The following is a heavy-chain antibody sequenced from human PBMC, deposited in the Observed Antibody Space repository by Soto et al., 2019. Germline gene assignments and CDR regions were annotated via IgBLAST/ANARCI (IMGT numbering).Heavy chain of an antibody. CDR3: ARAGQYYDSSGYAN. CDR2: ISAYNGNT. J-gene: IGHJ4*02. CDR1: GYSFATSG. V-gene: IGHV1-18*01. Sequence: QVKLVQSGTEVKQPGASMKVSCKASGYSFATSGISWVRQAPGQGLEWMGWISAYNGNTNYDQKLQDRVTMNTDTSTSTAYLELRNLRSDDTAVYYCARAGQYYDSSGYANWGQGTLVTVSS. D-gene: IGHD3-22*01.